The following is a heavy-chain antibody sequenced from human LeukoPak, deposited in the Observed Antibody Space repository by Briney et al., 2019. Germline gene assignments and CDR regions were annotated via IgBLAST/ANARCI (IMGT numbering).Heavy chain of an antibody. D-gene: IGHD3-10*01. V-gene: IGHV3-48*02. CDR2: ISSSSTI. CDR3: ATGEGSGSFGY. J-gene: IGHJ4*02. Sequence: GGSLRLSCAASGFTFSTYSMNWVRQAPGKGLEWVSYISSSSTIYYADSVKGRFTISRDNAENSLYLQMNSLKDEDTAVYYCATGEGSGSFGYWGQGTLVTVSS. CDR1: GFTFSTYS.